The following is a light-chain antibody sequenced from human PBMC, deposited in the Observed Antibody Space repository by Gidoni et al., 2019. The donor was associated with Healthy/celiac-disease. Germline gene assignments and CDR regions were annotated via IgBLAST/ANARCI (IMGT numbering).Light chain of an antibody. J-gene: IGKJ1*01. CDR3: QQSYSTLWT. CDR2: AAS. V-gene: IGKV1-39*01. CDR1: QSISSY. Sequence: DIQMTQSPSSLSASVGDRVTITCRASQSISSYLNWYQQKPGQAPKLLIYAASSLPSGVPARFSGSGSGTDFTLTISSLQPEDFATYYCQQSYSTLWTFGQGTKVEIK.